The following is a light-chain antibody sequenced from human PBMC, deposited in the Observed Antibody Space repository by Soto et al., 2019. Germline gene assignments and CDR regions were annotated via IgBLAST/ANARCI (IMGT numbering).Light chain of an antibody. CDR1: SSNIGNNY. J-gene: IGLJ2*01. CDR3: GTWDSSLSALVV. CDR2: ENN. V-gene: IGLV1-51*02. Sequence: QSVLTQPPSVSAAPGQKVTISCSGSSSNIGNNYVSWYQQLPGTAPTLLIYENNKRPSGIPDRFSGSKSGTSATLGITGLQTGDEADYYCGTWDSSLSALVVFGGGTKLTVL.